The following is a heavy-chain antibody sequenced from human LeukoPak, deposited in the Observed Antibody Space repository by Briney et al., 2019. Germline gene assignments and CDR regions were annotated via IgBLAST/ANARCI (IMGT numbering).Heavy chain of an antibody. CDR2: IIPIFGTA. V-gene: IGHV1-69*05. D-gene: IGHD4-17*01. J-gene: IGHJ3*02. Sequence: GASAKVSCEASGGTFSSYAISWVRQAPGQGLEWMGGIIPIFGTANYAQKFQGRVTITTDESTSTAYMELSSLRSEDTAVYYCARDQNRMTTVTTFAFDIWGQGTMVTVSS. CDR3: ARDQNRMTTVTTFAFDI. CDR1: GGTFSSYA.